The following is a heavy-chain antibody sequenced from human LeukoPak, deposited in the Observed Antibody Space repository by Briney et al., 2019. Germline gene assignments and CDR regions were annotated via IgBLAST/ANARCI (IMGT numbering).Heavy chain of an antibody. Sequence: PSETLSLTCTVSGGSISSYYWSWIRQPPGNRLEWIGYIYYSGSTNYNPSLKSRVTISVDTSKNQFSLKLSSVTAADTAVYYCARGYGSGYYYPPFDYWGQGTLVTVSS. CDR1: GGSISSYY. V-gene: IGHV4-59*01. CDR3: ARGYGSGYYYPPFDY. D-gene: IGHD3-22*01. J-gene: IGHJ4*02. CDR2: IYYSGST.